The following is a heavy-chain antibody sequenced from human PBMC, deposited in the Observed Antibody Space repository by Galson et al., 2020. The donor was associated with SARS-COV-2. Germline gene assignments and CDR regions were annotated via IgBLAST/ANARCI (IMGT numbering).Heavy chain of an antibody. Sequence: GESLKISCAASGFTFSSYWMSWVRQAPGKGLEWVANIKQDGSEKYYVDSVKGRFTISRDNAKNSLYLQMNSLRAEDTAVYYCARDGNYYDSSGYLANRNNAFDVWGQGATVTVSS. CDR1: GFTFSSYW. D-gene: IGHD3-22*01. J-gene: IGHJ3*01. CDR3: ARDGNYYDSSGYLANRNNAFDV. CDR2: IKQDGSEK. V-gene: IGHV3-7*01.